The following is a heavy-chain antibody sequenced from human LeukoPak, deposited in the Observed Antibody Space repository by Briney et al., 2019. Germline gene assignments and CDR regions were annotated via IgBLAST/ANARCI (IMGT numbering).Heavy chain of an antibody. CDR2: IYYSGST. J-gene: IGHJ4*02. CDR3: ARTTVTWSRQGYYFDY. CDR1: NGSISSDTYF. V-gene: IGHV4-61*10. D-gene: IGHD4-11*01. Sequence: SQTLSLTCTVSNGSISSDTYFWSWIRQPAGKGLEWIGYIYYSGSTNYNPSLKSRVTMSVDTSKNQFSLKLNSVTAADTAVYYCARTTVTWSRQGYYFDYWGQGTLVTVSS.